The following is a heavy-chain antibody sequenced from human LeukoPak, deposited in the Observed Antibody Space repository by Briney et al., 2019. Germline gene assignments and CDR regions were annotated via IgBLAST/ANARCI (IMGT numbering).Heavy chain of an antibody. CDR3: ARGGRAYFDL. J-gene: IGHJ2*01. V-gene: IGHV4-59*01. CDR1: GGPLTSYY. Sequence: SETLSLTCAVSGGPLTSYYWSWIRQPPGKGLEWIGYIYYSGSPNYNPSLKSRVTISVDTSKNQFSLILSSVTAADTALYYCARGGRAYFDLWGRGTLVTVSS. D-gene: IGHD1-14*01. CDR2: IYYSGSP.